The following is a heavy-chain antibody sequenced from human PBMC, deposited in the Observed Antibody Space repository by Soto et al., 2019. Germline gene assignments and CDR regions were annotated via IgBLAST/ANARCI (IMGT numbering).Heavy chain of an antibody. D-gene: IGHD2-21*01. CDR3: ARDPLIVAVSSDYGMDV. V-gene: IGHV1-18*04. J-gene: IGHJ6*02. CDR2: INVYNGNT. Sequence: GASVKVSCKGSGYTFIANYIQWVRQAPGQGLEWMGWINVYNGNTNYAQSLQGRVTMTTDTSTNTAYMELRSLRSDDTAVYYCARDPLIVAVSSDYGMDVWGQGTTVTVSS. CDR1: GYTFIANY.